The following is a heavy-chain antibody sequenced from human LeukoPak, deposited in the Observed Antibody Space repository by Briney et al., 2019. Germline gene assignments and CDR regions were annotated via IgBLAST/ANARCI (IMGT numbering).Heavy chain of an antibody. CDR1: GYTFTSYG. J-gene: IGHJ4*02. D-gene: IGHD3-22*01. Sequence: GASVKVSCKASGYTFTSYGISWVRQAPGQGLEWMGWISAYNGNTNYAQKLQGRVTMTTDTSTSTAYMELRSLRSDDTAVYYCARDLAISWLFDSSGSSFDYWGQGTLVTVSS. V-gene: IGHV1-18*01. CDR2: ISAYNGNT. CDR3: ARDLAISWLFDSSGSSFDY.